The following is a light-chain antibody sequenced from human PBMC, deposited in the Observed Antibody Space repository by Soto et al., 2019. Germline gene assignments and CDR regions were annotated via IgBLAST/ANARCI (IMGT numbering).Light chain of an antibody. CDR2: DVS. V-gene: IGLV2-14*01. Sequence: QSALTQPASMSGSPGQSITISCTGISSDVGGYTYVSWYQQHPGKAPKLMISDVSNRPSGVSNRFSASKSGNTASLTISGLQAEDEADYYCVSSTTTSTLVVFGGGTKLTVL. CDR1: SSDVGGYTY. CDR3: VSSTTTSTLVV. J-gene: IGLJ3*02.